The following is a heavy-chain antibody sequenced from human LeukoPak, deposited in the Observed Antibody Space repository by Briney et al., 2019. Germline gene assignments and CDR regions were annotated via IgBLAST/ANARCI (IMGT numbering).Heavy chain of an antibody. D-gene: IGHD3-10*01. CDR2: IIPIFGTA. CDR1: RGTFSSYA. CDR3: ATPTSGSYRPPLEAYYYYYGMDV. J-gene: IGHJ6*04. V-gene: IGHV1-69*13. Sequence: SVKVSCKASRGTFSSYAISWVRQAPGQGLEWMGGIIPIFGTANYAQKFQGRVTITADESTSTAYMELSSLRSEDTAVYYCATPTSGSYRPPLEAYYYYYGMDVWGKGTTVTVSS.